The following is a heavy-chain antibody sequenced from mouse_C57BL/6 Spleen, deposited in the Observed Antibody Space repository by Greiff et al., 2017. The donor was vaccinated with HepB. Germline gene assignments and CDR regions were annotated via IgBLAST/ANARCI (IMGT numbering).Heavy chain of an antibody. J-gene: IGHJ2*01. CDR1: GFTFSSYA. Sequence: EVKLMESGEGLVKPGGSLKLSCAASGFTFSSYAMSWVRQTPEKRLEWVAYISSGGDYIYYADTVKGRFTISRDNARNTLYLQMSSLKSEDTAMYYCTRDHYGNYGDYLDYWGQGTTLTVSS. CDR3: TRDHYGNYGDYLDY. CDR2: ISSGGDYI. V-gene: IGHV5-9-1*02. D-gene: IGHD2-1*01.